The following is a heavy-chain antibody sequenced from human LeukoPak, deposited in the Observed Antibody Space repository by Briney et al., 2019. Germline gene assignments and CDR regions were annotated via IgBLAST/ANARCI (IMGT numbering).Heavy chain of an antibody. D-gene: IGHD2-21*01. CDR1: GYSFTSYW. Sequence: GESLKISCKGSGYSFTSYWIGWVRQMPGKGLEWMGIIYPGDSDTRYSPSFQGQVTISADKSISTAYLQWSSLKASDTAMYYCARHRAYCGGDCYENWFDPWGQGTLVTVSS. CDR3: ARHRAYCGGDCYENWFDP. J-gene: IGHJ5*02. CDR2: IYPGDSDT. V-gene: IGHV5-51*01.